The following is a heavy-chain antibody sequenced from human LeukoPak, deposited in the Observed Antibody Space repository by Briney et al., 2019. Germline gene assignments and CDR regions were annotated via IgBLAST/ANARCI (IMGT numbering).Heavy chain of an antibody. CDR2: INPSGGST. D-gene: IGHD6-19*01. J-gene: IGHJ4*02. V-gene: IGHV1-46*01. CDR1: GYTFTSYY. CDR3: ARYEAVAGKVNY. Sequence: ASVKVSCKASGYTFTSYYMHWVRQAPGQGLELMGIINPSGGSTSYAQMFQGRVTMTRDMSTSTVYMELRSLRSDDTAVYYCARYEAVAGKVNYWGQGTLVTVS.